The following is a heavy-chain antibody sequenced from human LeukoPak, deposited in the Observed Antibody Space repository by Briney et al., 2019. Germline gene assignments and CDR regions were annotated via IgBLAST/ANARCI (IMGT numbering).Heavy chain of an antibody. D-gene: IGHD3-16*01. V-gene: IGHV4-39*07. CDR3: ARVWGQLDY. CDR1: GDSISSSNSY. CDR2: IYYSGST. J-gene: IGHJ4*02. Sequence: SETLSLTCTVSGDSISSSNSYWGWIRQPPGKGLEWIGSIYYSGSTYYNPSLKSRVTISVDTSKNEFSLKLNSVTAADTAVYYCARVWGQLDYWGQGTLVTVSS.